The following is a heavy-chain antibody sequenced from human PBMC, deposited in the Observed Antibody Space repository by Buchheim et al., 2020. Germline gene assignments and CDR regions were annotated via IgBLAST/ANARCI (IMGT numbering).Heavy chain of an antibody. CDR1: GYTFVNYG. D-gene: IGHD2-15*01. CDR2: IGAYNGNT. V-gene: IGHV1-18*01. J-gene: IGHJ4*02. Sequence: QVQLVQSGVEVKKPGASVKVSCKASGYTFVNYGVSWVRQAPRQGLEWLGWIGAYNGNTNFAQKVKGRVTMTTDTSTSTAYMELRSLRSDDTAVYYCVREDCSGGTCYSGFYYFDYWGQGIL. CDR3: VREDCSGGTCYSGFYYFDY.